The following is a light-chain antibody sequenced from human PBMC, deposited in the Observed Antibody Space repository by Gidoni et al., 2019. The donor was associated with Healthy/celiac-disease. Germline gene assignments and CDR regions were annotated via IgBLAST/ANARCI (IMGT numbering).Light chain of an antibody. CDR1: NIGSKS. V-gene: IGLV3-21*02. CDR3: QVWDSSSDHPEV. Sequence: SYVLPPPPSVSVAPGQTARITCGGTNIGSKSVHWYQQKQGKAPVLVVYDDSDRPSGIPERFSGSNSGNTATLTISRVEAGDEADYYCQVWDSSSDHPEVFGGGTKLTVL. CDR2: DDS. J-gene: IGLJ3*02.